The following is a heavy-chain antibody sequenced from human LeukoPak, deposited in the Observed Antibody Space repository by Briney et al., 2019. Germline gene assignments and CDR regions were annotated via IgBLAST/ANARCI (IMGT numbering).Heavy chain of an antibody. CDR1: GGSISSGGYY. D-gene: IGHD3-3*01. Sequence: SSETLSLTCTVSGGSISSGGYYWSWIRQHPGKGLEWIGYIYYSGSTYYNPSLKSRVTISVDTSKNQFSLKLSSVTAADTAVYYCASTVLRFLEWLPLFDYWGQGTLVTVSS. CDR3: ASTVLRFLEWLPLFDY. CDR2: IYYSGST. J-gene: IGHJ4*02. V-gene: IGHV4-31*03.